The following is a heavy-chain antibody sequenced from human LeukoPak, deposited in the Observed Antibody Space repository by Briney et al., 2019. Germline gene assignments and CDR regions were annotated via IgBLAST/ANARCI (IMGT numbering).Heavy chain of an antibody. Sequence: GGSLRLSCAASGFTIMNSAMNWVRQARGEGLEWGSAINGTAINTDYTDSVKGRFTISRDYSKNTLYVQMNSRRAEDGCVYYSLTRSLVAVTGNYYLDVWGTGTPVTASS. D-gene: IGHD6-19*01. V-gene: IGHV3-23*01. J-gene: IGHJ6*03. CDR1: GFTIMNSA. CDR3: LTRSLVAVTGNYYLDV. CDR2: INGTAINT.